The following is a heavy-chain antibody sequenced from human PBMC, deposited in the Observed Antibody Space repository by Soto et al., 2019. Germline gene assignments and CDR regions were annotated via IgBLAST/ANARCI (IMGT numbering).Heavy chain of an antibody. V-gene: IGHV1-58*01. J-gene: IGHJ4*02. D-gene: IGHD6-13*01. CDR1: GFTFTSSA. Sequence: SVKVSCKASGFTFTSSAVQWVRQARGQRLEWIGWIVVGSGNTIYAQKFQGRVTMTEDTSTDTAYMELSSLRSEDTAVYYCATTPLYSSSSSWLDYWGQGTLVTVSS. CDR2: IVVGSGNT. CDR3: ATTPLYSSSSSWLDY.